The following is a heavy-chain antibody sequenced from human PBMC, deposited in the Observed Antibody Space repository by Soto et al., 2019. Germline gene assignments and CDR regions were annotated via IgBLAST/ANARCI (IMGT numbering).Heavy chain of an antibody. CDR3: AIGNVVAIDY. J-gene: IGHJ4*02. Sequence: QLQLQESGSGLVKPSQNLSLTCAVSGGSISSGSYSWAWLGQAPGKALEWIGYIYHSGATYYNPSLKSRVTISVDRSKNQFSLKLSPVTAADTGGYYCAIGNVVAIDYWGQGTLVTVST. CDR1: GGSISSGSYS. V-gene: IGHV4-30-2*01. D-gene: IGHD2-21*01. CDR2: IYHSGAT.